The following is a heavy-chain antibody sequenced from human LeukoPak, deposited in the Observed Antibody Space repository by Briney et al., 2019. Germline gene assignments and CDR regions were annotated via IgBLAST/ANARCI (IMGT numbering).Heavy chain of an antibody. D-gene: IGHD1-26*01. V-gene: IGHV4-59*12. Sequence: SETLSLTCTVSGGSISSYYWSWIRQPPGKGLEWIGYIYYSGSTNYNPSLKSRVTISVDTSKNQFSLKLSSVTAADTAVYYCARAELLLGATTPFDYWGQGTLVTVSS. CDR1: GGSISSYY. J-gene: IGHJ4*02. CDR3: ARAELLLGATTPFDY. CDR2: IYYSGST.